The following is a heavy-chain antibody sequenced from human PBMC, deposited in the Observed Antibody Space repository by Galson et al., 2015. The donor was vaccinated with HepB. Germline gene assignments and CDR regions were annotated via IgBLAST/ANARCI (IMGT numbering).Heavy chain of an antibody. V-gene: IGHV1-2*06. CDR2: INPNSGGT. D-gene: IGHD2-2*01. Sequence: SVTVSCKASGSTFTGYYIHWVRQAPGQGLEWMGRINPNSGGTDYAQKFQGRVTMIRDTSIRTAYMDLSRLRSDDTAVYHCATRDIVVVPAAIGMEAFDIWGQGTMVTVSS. J-gene: IGHJ3*02. CDR3: ATRDIVVVPAAIGMEAFDI. CDR1: GSTFTGYY.